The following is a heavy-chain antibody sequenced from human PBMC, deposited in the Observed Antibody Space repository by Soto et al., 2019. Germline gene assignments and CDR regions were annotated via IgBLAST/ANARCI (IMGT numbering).Heavy chain of an antibody. V-gene: IGHV3-23*01. D-gene: IGHD1-1*01. CDR3: VKGYWKGDV. CDR1: GFTFSTYA. J-gene: IGHJ6*02. Sequence: EVQLLESGGGLVQPGGSLRLSCAASGFTFSTYATNWVRQPPGNGLEWVSAISGSGGSIHYADSVKGRVTISRDNSKNTLYLQMNRLRDEDTGVYHCVKGYWKGDVWGQGTTVTVSS. CDR2: ISGSGGSI.